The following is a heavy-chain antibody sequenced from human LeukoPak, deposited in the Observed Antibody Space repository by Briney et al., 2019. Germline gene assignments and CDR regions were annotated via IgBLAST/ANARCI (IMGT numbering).Heavy chain of an antibody. CDR2: IYYSGST. V-gene: IGHV4-30-4*01. Sequence: SETLSLTCTVSGGSISSGDYYWSWIRQPPGKRLEWIGYIYYSGSTYYNPSLKSRVTISVDTSKNQFSLKLSSVTAADTAVYYCARVDVVVPAAIAWFDPWGQGTLVTVSS. J-gene: IGHJ5*02. CDR3: ARVDVVVPAAIAWFDP. CDR1: GGSISSGDYY. D-gene: IGHD2-2*01.